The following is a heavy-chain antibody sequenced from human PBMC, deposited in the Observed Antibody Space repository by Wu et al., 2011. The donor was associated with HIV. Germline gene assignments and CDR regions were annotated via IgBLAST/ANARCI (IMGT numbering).Heavy chain of an antibody. CDR3: ARNNSPGILSGLRGFDI. CDR2: ISAYNGDT. CDR1: GYTFTSYG. D-gene: IGHD2/OR15-2a*01. J-gene: IGHJ3*02. V-gene: IGHV1-18*01. Sequence: QVQLVQSGAEVKKPGASVKVSCKASGYTFTSYGISWVRQAPGQGLEWMGWISAYNGDTNYAQKLRGRVTMTTDTSTSTAYMELRSLGSDDTAMYYCARNNSPGILSGLRGFDIWGQGTMVTVSS.